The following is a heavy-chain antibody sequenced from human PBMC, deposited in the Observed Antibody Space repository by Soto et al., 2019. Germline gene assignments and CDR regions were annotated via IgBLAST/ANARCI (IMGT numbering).Heavy chain of an antibody. V-gene: IGHV4-34*02. Sequence: QVQLRQWGAGLLKPLETLSLRCAVYGESLSDYSWSWIRQSPEKGLEWIGEINHGGSTKSNPSLRSRVTKSENTSKNQVSLIRTSAPAADTVVYRWARGGGKSGYFFDYWGRGTLFTVSS. CDR2: INHGGST. D-gene: IGHD5-12*01. CDR3: ARGGGKSGYFFDY. J-gene: IGHJ4*02. CDR1: GESLSDYS.